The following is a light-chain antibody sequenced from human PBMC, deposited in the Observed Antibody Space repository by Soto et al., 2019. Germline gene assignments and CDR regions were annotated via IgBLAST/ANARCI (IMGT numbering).Light chain of an antibody. V-gene: IGLV2-8*01. CDR1: SSDVGAYNY. Sequence: QSVLTQPPSASGSPGQSVTISCTGTSSDVGAYNYVSWYQQHPGKAPKLMIYEVSKRPSGVPDRFSGSKSGNMASLTVSGLQAEDEADYYCSSYTGSSSLVFGGGTQLTVL. CDR2: EVS. J-gene: IGLJ3*02. CDR3: SSYTGSSSLV.